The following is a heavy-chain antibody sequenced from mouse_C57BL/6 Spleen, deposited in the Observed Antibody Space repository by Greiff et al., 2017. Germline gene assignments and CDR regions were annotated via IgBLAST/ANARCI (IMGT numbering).Heavy chain of an antibody. CDR2: IYPGDGDT. Sequence: QVQLQQSGPELVKPGASVKISCKASGYAFSSSWMNWVKQRPGQGLEWIGRIYPGDGDTNYNGKFKGKATLTADKSSSTAYMQLSSLTSEDSAVYFCARSGTDYFGYWGQGTTLKVSS. D-gene: IGHD4-1*01. CDR3: ARSGTDYFGY. CDR1: GYAFSSSW. V-gene: IGHV1-82*01. J-gene: IGHJ2*01.